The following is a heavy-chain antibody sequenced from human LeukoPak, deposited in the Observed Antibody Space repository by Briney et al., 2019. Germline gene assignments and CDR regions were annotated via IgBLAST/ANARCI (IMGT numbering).Heavy chain of an antibody. D-gene: IGHD3-22*01. V-gene: IGHV5-51*01. Sequence: GESLKISCKGSGYSFTSYWIGWVRQMPGEGLEWMGIIYPGDSDTRYSPSFQGQVTISADKSISTAYLQWSSLKASDTAMYYCARHGKNYYDSSGDGDYWGQGTLVTVSS. CDR3: ARHGKNYYDSSGDGDY. J-gene: IGHJ4*02. CDR1: GYSFTSYW. CDR2: IYPGDSDT.